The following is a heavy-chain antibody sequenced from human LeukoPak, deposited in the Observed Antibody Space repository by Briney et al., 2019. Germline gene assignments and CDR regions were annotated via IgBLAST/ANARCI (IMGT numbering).Heavy chain of an antibody. J-gene: IGHJ2*01. CDR2: ISSSGSYI. D-gene: IGHD6-19*01. V-gene: IGHV3-21*01. CDR3: ARALTVAGTDWYFDL. Sequence: GGSLRLSCAASRFTFSTYSMNWVHQAPGKGLEWVSSISSSGSYIYSTDSLKGRFTISRDNAKNSLYLQMNSLRAEDTAVYYCARALTVAGTDWYFDLWGRGTLVTVSS. CDR1: RFTFSTYS.